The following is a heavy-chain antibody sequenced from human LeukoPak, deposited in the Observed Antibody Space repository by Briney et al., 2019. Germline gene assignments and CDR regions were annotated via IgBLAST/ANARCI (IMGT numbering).Heavy chain of an antibody. CDR1: GGSISSYY. V-gene: IGHV4-4*07. CDR3: ARFKSSGWYYFDN. D-gene: IGHD6-19*01. Sequence: NPSETLSLTCTVSGGSISSYYWSWIRQPAGKGLEWIGRIYTSGSTNYNPSLKSRVTMSVDTSKNQFSLTLNSVTAADTAVYFCARFKSSGWYYFDNWGQGTLVTVSS. J-gene: IGHJ4*02. CDR2: IYTSGST.